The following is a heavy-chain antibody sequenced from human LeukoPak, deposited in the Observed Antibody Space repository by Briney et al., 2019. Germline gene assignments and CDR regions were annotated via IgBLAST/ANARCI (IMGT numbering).Heavy chain of an antibody. CDR2: IYYSGST. V-gene: IGHV4-59*01. CDR3: ARVDGYNEPY. Sequence: SETLSLTCTVSGGSISSYYWSWIRQPPGKGLEWIGYIYYSGSTYYNPSLKSRVTISVDTSKNQFSLKLSSVTAADTAVYYCARVDGYNEPYWGQGSLVTVSS. D-gene: IGHD5-24*01. J-gene: IGHJ4*02. CDR1: GGSISSYY.